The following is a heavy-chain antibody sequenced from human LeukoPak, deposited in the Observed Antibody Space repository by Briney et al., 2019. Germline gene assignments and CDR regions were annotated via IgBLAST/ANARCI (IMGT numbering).Heavy chain of an antibody. J-gene: IGHJ4*02. CDR2: INHSGST. CDR3: ARGWDSSSWYEVFDY. CDR1: GGSFSGYY. D-gene: IGHD6-13*01. Sequence: PSETLSLTCAVYGGSFSGYYWSWIRQPPGKGLEWIVEINHSGSTNYNPSLKSRVTISVDTSKNQFSLKLSSVTAADTAVYYCARGWDSSSWYEVFDYWGQGTLVTVSS. V-gene: IGHV4-34*01.